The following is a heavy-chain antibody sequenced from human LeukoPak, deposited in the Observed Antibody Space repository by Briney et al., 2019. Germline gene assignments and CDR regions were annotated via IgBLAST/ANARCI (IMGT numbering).Heavy chain of an antibody. J-gene: IGHJ4*02. D-gene: IGHD5-12*01. CDR3: ATDRGYSGYGTFDY. CDR2: ISGSGDAT. Sequence: GGSLRLSCAASGFTFSNYAMAWVRQAPGKGLEWVSLISGSGDATYYADSVKGRFSISRDNSKNTLSLQMNSLRADDSALYFRATDRGYSGYGTFDYWGQGTLVTVSS. CDR1: GFTFSNYA. V-gene: IGHV3-23*01.